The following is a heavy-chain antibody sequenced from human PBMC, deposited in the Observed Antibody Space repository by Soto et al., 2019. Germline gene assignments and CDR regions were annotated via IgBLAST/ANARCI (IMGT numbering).Heavy chain of an antibody. CDR1: GYTFTSYD. J-gene: IGHJ3*02. CDR3: ARPLYGDSHDAFDI. Sequence: GASVKVSCKASGYTFTSYDINWVRQATGQGLEWMGWINPNSGNTGYAQKFQGRVTMTRNTSISTAYMELSSLRSEDTAVYYCARPLYGDSHDAFDIWGQGTMGTVSS. V-gene: IGHV1-8*01. D-gene: IGHD3-16*02. CDR2: INPNSGNT.